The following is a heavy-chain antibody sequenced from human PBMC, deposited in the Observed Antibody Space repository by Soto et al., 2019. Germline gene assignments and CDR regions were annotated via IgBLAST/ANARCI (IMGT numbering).Heavy chain of an antibody. J-gene: IGHJ4*02. CDR3: ARQIYDSDTGPNFQYYFES. CDR1: GYSFGNYW. CDR2: IDPSDSQT. V-gene: IGHV5-10-1*01. D-gene: IGHD3-22*01. Sequence: PGESLKISCQASGYSFGNYWIGWVRQMPGKGLEWMGRIDPSDSQTYYSPSFRGHVTISVTKSITTAFLQWSSLRASDTAMYYCARQIYDSDTGPNFQYYFESWGQGTPVTVSS.